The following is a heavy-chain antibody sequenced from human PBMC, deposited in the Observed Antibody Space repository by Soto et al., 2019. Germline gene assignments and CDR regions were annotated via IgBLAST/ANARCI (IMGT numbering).Heavy chain of an antibody. D-gene: IGHD3-22*01. Sequence: QVQLVQSGAEVKKPGSSVKVSCKASGGTFSSYAISWVRQAPGQVLEWMGGIIPIFGTANYAQQFQGRVTITADDSKSTAYMELLSLRSEDTAVYYCARGDSSGYDYQHFDYWGQGTLVTVSS. CDR1: GGTFSSYA. J-gene: IGHJ4*02. CDR2: IIPIFGTA. CDR3: ARGDSSGYDYQHFDY. V-gene: IGHV1-69*12.